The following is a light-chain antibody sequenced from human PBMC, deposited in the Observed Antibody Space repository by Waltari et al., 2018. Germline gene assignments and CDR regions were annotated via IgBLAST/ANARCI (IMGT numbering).Light chain of an antibody. J-gene: IGLJ3*02. CDR2: RNN. CDR3: AAWDDSLSGRV. V-gene: IGLV1-47*01. CDR1: RSNIGSNY. Sequence: QSVLTQPPSASGTPGQRVTISCSGSRSNIGSNYVYWYQQVPGTAPKLLIYRNNQRPAGVPDRFYGSKSGTSASLAISGLRSEDEADYYCAAWDDSLSGRVFGGGTKVTVL.